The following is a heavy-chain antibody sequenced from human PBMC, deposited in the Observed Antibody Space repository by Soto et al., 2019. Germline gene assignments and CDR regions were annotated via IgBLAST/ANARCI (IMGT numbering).Heavy chain of an antibody. J-gene: IGHJ6*01. D-gene: IGHD3-3*01. CDR2: IVVGSGNT. CDR1: GFTFTSSA. CDR3: AADTLLSVYYCSIYCDRMAV. Sequence: ASVKVSCKASGFTFTSSAVQWVRQARGQRLEWIGWIVVGSGNTNYAQKFQERVTITRDMSTSTAYMELSSLRSEDTAVYYCAADTLLSVYYCSIYCDRMAVCGQGTTVTGSS. V-gene: IGHV1-58*01.